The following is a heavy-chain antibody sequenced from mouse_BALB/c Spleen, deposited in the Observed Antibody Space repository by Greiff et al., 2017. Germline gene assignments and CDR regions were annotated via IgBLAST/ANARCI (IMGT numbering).Heavy chain of an antibody. J-gene: IGHJ2*01. CDR2: IDPSDSYT. D-gene: IGHD4-1*01. Sequence: QVQLQQPGAELVKPGASVKMSCKASGYTFTSYWMHWVKQRPGQGLEWIGTIDPSDSYTSYNQKFKGKATLTVDTSSSTAYMQLSSLTSEDSAVYYCTRRLAYYFDYWGQGTTLTVSS. CDR1: GYTFTSYW. V-gene: IGHV1S127*01. CDR3: TRRLAYYFDY.